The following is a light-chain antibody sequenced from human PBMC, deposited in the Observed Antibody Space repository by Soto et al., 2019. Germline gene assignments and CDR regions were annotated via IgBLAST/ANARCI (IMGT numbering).Light chain of an antibody. CDR2: DVS. CDR1: QSISTW. CDR3: QQYKSYWT. J-gene: IGKJ1*01. Sequence: DIQKNNNPWCPSASVAERVTITSRASQSISTWLAWYQQKPGKAPKALIYDVSSLESGVPARFSGSGSGTEFTLTISSLQPDDFATYYCQQYKSYWTFGQGTKVDIK. V-gene: IGKV1-5*01.